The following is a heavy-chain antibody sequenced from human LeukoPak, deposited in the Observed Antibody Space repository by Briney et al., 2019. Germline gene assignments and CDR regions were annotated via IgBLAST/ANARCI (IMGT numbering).Heavy chain of an antibody. D-gene: IGHD3-10*01. J-gene: IGHJ4*02. CDR3: ARDVSITLIRGVTFDH. CDR1: GYSISSDYY. CDR2: IYQTGST. V-gene: IGHV4-38-2*02. Sequence: SETLSLTCTVSGYSISSDYYWGWIRQPPGKGLEWIGNIYQTGSTYYNPSLTSRVTISIDTSKNQFSLKLSSVTAADTAVYYCARDVSITLIRGVTFDHWGQGILVTVSS.